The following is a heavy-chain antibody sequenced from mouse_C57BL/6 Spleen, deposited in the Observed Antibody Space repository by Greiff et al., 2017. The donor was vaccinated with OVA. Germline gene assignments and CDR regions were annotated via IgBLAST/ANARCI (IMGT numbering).Heavy chain of an antibody. J-gene: IGHJ4*01. V-gene: IGHV10-1*01. CDR3: VSQSPDYYGSSYAMDY. CDR2: IRSKSNNYAT. Sequence: DVKLVESGGGLVQPKGSLKLSCAASGFSFNTYAMNWVRQAPGKGLEWVARIRSKSNNYATYYADSVKDRFTISRDDSESMLYLQMNNLKTEDTAMYYCVSQSPDYYGSSYAMDYWGQGTSVTVSS. CDR1: GFSFNTYA. D-gene: IGHD1-1*01.